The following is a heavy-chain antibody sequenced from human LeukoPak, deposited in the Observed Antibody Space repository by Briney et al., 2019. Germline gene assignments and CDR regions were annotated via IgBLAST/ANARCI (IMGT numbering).Heavy chain of an antibody. CDR2: MYYSGTT. J-gene: IGHJ4*02. D-gene: IGHD1-1*01. CDR1: NGSIFSHNSY. V-gene: IGHV4-39*01. CDR3: AKLVGTTGYFDL. Sequence: PSETLSLSCTVSNGSIFSHNSYWAWVRQPPGKGLEWIVGMYYSGTTYYNPSLQSRVTMSVDMAKNHFSLNMTSVSAADTAVYFCAKLVGTTGYFDLWGGGALVTVAS.